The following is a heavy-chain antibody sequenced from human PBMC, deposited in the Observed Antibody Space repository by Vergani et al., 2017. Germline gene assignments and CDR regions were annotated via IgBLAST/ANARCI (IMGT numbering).Heavy chain of an antibody. V-gene: IGHV3-33*01. CDR2: TWYDGNNK. CDR1: GFTFNQYG. Sequence: QVQLVESGGGVVQPGRSLRLSCAASGFTFNQYGMHWVRQAPGKGLEWVAVTWYDGNNKQYADSVKGRFTISRDNSKSTMYLQMNSLRDDDTGVYYCARDLRLHDNRFGPRGQGTLGNVSS. D-gene: IGHD1-14*01. J-gene: IGHJ5*01. CDR3: ARDLRLHDNRFGP.